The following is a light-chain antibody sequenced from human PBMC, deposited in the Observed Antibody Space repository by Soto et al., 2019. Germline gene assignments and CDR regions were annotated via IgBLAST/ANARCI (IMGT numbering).Light chain of an antibody. CDR3: SSYTSSNTLEV. V-gene: IGLV2-14*01. Sequence: QSALTQPASVSGSPGQSISISCTGTSSDVGGYNYVSWYQQHPGKAPKLMIYEVNSRPSGVSNRFSGSKSGNTASLTISGLQDEDEADYYCSSYTSSNTLEVFGTGTKLTVL. J-gene: IGLJ1*01. CDR1: SSDVGGYNY. CDR2: EVN.